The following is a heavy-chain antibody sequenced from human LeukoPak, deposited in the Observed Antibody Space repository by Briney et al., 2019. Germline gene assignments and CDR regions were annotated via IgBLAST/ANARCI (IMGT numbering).Heavy chain of an antibody. D-gene: IGHD6-19*01. V-gene: IGHV5-51*01. CDR3: ARLTLTSVNSSGWLGYFDY. Sequence: GESLKISCKGSGYSFTSYWIGWVRQMPGKGLEWMGIIYPGDSDTRYSPSFQGQVTISADKSISTAYLQWSSLKASDTAMYYCARLTLTSVNSSGWLGYFDYWGQGTLVTVSS. CDR2: IYPGDSDT. CDR1: GYSFTSYW. J-gene: IGHJ4*02.